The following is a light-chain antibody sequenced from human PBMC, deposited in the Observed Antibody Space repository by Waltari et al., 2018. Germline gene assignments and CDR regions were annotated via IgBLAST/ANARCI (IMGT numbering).Light chain of an antibody. CDR2: DAS. CDR1: QSVKSN. CDR3: QQYNNWPLT. J-gene: IGKJ4*01. V-gene: IGKV3-15*01. Sequence: PATLSVSPGERATLSCRASQSVKSNLAWYQQKPGQAPRLLIYDASTRATGIPTRFSGSGSGTEFTLTISSLQSEDFAVYYCQQYNNWPLTFGGGTKVEIK.